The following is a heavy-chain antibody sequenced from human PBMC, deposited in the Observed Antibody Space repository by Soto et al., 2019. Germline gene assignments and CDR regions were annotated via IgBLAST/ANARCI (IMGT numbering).Heavy chain of an antibody. CDR1: GFTFNIYA. CDR3: AKDRYLDHDSRGYLFDN. D-gene: IGHD3-22*01. V-gene: IGHV3-23*01. Sequence: EVQLLESGGDVIHPGGSLRLSCAASGFTFNIYAMTWVRQAPGKGLEWVSAISRYGDITYYADSVEGRFSISRDNSKNTLYLQMNSLGAEDTAVYYCAKDRYLDHDSRGYLFDNWGQGTLVTVSS. CDR2: ISRYGDIT. J-gene: IGHJ4*02.